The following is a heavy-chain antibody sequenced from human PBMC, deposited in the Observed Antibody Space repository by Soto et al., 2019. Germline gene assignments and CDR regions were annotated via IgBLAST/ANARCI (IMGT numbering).Heavy chain of an antibody. Sequence: EVQLVESGGGLVQPGGSLRLSCAASGFTFSSYWMSWVRQAPGKGLEWVANIKQDGSEKYYVDSVKGRFTISRDNAKNSLYQQMNSRRAEDTAVYYCARGRGCSTGCHNFDYWGQGTLVTVSS. CDR1: GFTFSSYW. J-gene: IGHJ4*02. CDR2: IKQDGSEK. D-gene: IGHD2-2*01. V-gene: IGHV3-7*01. CDR3: ARGRGCSTGCHNFDY.